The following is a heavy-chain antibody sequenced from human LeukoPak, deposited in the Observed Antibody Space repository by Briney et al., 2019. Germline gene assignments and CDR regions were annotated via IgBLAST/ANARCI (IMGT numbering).Heavy chain of an antibody. Sequence: GGSLRLSCAASGFTFSSYAMSWVRQAPGKGLEWVSAISGSGGSTYYADSVKGRFTISRDNSKNTLYLQMNSLRVEDTAVYYCAKDRACSGGSCHFDHWGQGTLVTVSS. CDR1: GFTFSSYA. CDR3: AKDRACSGGSCHFDH. D-gene: IGHD2-15*01. J-gene: IGHJ4*02. V-gene: IGHV3-23*01. CDR2: ISGSGGST.